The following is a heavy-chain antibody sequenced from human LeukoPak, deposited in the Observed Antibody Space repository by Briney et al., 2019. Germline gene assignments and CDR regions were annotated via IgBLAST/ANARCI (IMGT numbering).Heavy chain of an antibody. CDR1: GYTFTSYD. CDR2: MNPNSGNT. V-gene: IGHV1-8*01. J-gene: IGHJ4*02. CDR3: ARATVEMVPQPEY. D-gene: IGHD5-24*01. Sequence: GASVKVSCKASGYTFTSYDINWVRQATGQGLEWMGWMNPNSGNTGYAQKFQGRVTIAADKSTSTAYMELSSLRSEDTAVYYCARATVEMVPQPEYWGQGTLVTVSS.